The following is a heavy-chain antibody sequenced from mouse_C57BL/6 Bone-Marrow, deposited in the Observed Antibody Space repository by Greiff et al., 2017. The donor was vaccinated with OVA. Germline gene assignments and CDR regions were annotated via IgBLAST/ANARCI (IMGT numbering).Heavy chain of an antibody. CDR1: GYSITSGYY. V-gene: IGHV3-6*01. CDR3: ARVGLLAWFAY. CDR2: ISYDGSN. J-gene: IGHJ3*01. Sequence: DVQLQESGPGLVKPSQSLSLTCSVTGYSITSGYYWNWIRQFPGNKLEWMGYISYDGSNNYNPSLKNRISITRDTSKNQFFLKLNSVTTEDTATYYCARVGLLAWFAYWGQGTLVTVSA. D-gene: IGHD2-10*01.